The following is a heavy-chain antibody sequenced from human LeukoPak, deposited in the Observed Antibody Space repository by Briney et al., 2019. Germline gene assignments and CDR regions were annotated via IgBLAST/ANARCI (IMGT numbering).Heavy chain of an antibody. CDR2: IYHSGST. CDR3: AALGYSYGYSSFDY. J-gene: IGHJ4*02. D-gene: IGHD5-18*01. CDR1: GYSISSGYY. V-gene: IGHV4-38-2*01. Sequence: PSETLSLTCAVSGYSISSGYYWGWIRQPPGKGLEWIGSIYHSGSTYYNPSLKSRVTISVDTSKNQFSLKLSSVTAADTAVYYCAALGYSYGYSSFDYWGQGTLVTVSS.